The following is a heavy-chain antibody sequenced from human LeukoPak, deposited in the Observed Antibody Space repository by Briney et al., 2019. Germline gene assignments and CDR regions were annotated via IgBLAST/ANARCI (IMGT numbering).Heavy chain of an antibody. D-gene: IGHD5/OR15-5a*01. Sequence: PGGSLRLSCAASGFTFSTYWMSWVRQAPGKGLEWVAVIKQDGTEKYYVDSVKGRFTISRDNAQNSLYLQMNSLTAEDMAVYYCARGGPGEGIYDPHWFDPWGQGTLVTVSS. J-gene: IGHJ5*02. CDR3: ARGGPGEGIYDPHWFDP. CDR1: GFTFSTYW. CDR2: IKQDGTEK. V-gene: IGHV3-7*01.